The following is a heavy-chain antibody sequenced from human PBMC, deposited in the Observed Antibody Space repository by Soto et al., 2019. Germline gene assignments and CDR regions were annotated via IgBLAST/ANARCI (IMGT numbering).Heavy chain of an antibody. CDR2: FIPMVSMS. CDR3: EPNYGSGSTLFDP. J-gene: IGHJ5*02. D-gene: IGHD3-10*01. CDR1: RDTFRFYT. V-gene: IGHV1-69*02. Sequence: QVLLVQSGAEVKKPGSSVKVSCTASRDTFRFYTISWVRQAPGQGPQWMGRFIPMVSMSGYARRFQGRVTITETTATTTVYMQIPSLRSEDTGVYYWEPNYGSGSTLFDPWGQGTLVTVSS.